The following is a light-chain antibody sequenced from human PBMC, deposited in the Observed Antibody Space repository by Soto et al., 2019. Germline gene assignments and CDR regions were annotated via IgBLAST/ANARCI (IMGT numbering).Light chain of an antibody. Sequence: QSALTQPRSVSGSPGQSVTISCTGASSDIGYYSRVSWYQQPPGTAPKLLIYRVTDRPSGVPDRFSGSRSGNTASLTISGLQAEDEADYYCSLFTVKSTWLFGGGTQLTVL. CDR2: RVT. J-gene: IGLJ3*02. CDR3: SLFTVKSTWL. V-gene: IGLV2-18*01. CDR1: SSDIGYYSR.